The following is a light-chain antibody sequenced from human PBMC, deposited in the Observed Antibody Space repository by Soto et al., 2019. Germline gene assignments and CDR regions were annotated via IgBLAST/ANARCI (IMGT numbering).Light chain of an antibody. CDR2: GSA. CDR3: QQYNNAPLT. V-gene: IGKV3-15*01. Sequence: MLQSPASPSASPREGGTILCRSAQSGDSNVAWYQQKPGQAPRLRTYGSATRATGIPASFSGSGSETEFSLTISSLQSEDFAVYYGQQYNNAPLTCGQGTMG. CDR1: QSGDSN. J-gene: IGKJ1*01.